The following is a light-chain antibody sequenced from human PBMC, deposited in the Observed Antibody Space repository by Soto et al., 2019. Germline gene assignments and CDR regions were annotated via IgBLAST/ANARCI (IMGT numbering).Light chain of an antibody. V-gene: IGKV3D-15*01. CDR1: HSVDSN. J-gene: IGKJ4*01. CDR3: QQYDKWPLT. CDR2: GAS. Sequence: EIVMTQSTGTLSVSTGQGATLSCRASHSVDSNLAWYQQRPGQAPRLLIFGASTRRTGITDRFSGSGSGTEFTLTISSLQSEDFAVYYCQQYDKWPLTFGGGTKMEIK.